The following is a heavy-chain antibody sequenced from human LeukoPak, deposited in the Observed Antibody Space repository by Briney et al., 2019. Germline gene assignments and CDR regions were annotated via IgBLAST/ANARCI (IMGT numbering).Heavy chain of an antibody. J-gene: IGHJ5*02. CDR3: ARDSSFMVGGNWFDP. Sequence: SETLSLTCTVSGGSLSSSSYYWGWIRQPPGKGLEWIGSIYYSGSTYYNPSLKSRVTISVDTSKNQFSLKLSSVTAADTAVYYCARDSSFMVGGNWFDPWGQGTLVTVSS. V-gene: IGHV4-39*07. CDR2: IYYSGST. CDR1: GGSLSSSSYY. D-gene: IGHD3-10*02.